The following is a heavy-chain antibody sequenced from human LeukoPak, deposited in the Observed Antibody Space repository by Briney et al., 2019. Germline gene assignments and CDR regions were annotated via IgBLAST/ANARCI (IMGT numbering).Heavy chain of an antibody. CDR3: ARAPRGLLDPIDY. CDR1: GYTFTIYA. D-gene: IGHD3-3*01. J-gene: IGHJ4*02. V-gene: IGHV7-4-1*02. CDR2: INTNTGNP. Sequence: GASVKVSCKASGYTFTIYAMNWVRQATGQGLEWMGWINTNTGNPTYAQGFTGRFVLSLDTSVSTAYLQISSLKAEDTAVYYCARAPRGLLDPIDYWGQGTLVTVSS.